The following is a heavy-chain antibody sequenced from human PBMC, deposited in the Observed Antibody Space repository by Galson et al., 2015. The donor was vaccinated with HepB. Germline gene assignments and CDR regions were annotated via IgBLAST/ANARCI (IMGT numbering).Heavy chain of an antibody. Sequence: LRLSCAASGFTFSSYWMHWVRQAPGKGLVWVSRINSDGSSTSYADSVKGRFTISRDNAKNTLYLQMNSLRAEDTAVYYCARGAYSSSSFDPWGQGTLVTVSS. CDR2: INSDGSST. V-gene: IGHV3-74*01. CDR3: ARGAYSSSSFDP. J-gene: IGHJ5*02. CDR1: GFTFSSYW. D-gene: IGHD6-6*01.